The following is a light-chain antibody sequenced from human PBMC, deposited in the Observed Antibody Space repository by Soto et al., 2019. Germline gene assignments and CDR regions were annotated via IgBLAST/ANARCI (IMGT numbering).Light chain of an antibody. CDR1: SSNIGSNT. CDR3: AAWDDSLNGLV. Sequence: QSVLTQPPSASGTPGQRVTISCSGSSSNIGSNTVNWYQQLPGTAPKLLIYNNNQRPSGVPDRFSGSKSGTSASLAIRGRQSEDEADHYCAAWDDSLNGLVFGTGTQVTVL. CDR2: NNN. J-gene: IGLJ1*01. V-gene: IGLV1-44*01.